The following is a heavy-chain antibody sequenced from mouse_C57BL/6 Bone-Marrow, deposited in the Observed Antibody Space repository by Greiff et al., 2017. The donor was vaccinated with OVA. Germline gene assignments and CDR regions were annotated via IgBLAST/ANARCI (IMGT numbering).Heavy chain of an antibody. J-gene: IGHJ2*01. Sequence: EVQLQQSGPVLVKPGASVKMSCKASGYTFTDYYMNWVKQSHGKSLEWIGVINPYNGGTSYNQKFKGKATLTVDKSSSTAYMELNSLTSEDSAVYYCARWCGPFDYWGQGTTLTVSS. D-gene: IGHD1-1*02. CDR1: GYTFTDYY. CDR3: ARWCGPFDY. CDR2: INPYNGGT. V-gene: IGHV1-19*01.